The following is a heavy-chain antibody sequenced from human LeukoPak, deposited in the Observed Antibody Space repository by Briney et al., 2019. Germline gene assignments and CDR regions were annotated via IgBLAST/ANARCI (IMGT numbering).Heavy chain of an antibody. J-gene: IGHJ6*03. CDR1: GGSISSGSYY. Sequence: SETLSLTCTVSGGSISSGSYYWSWIRQPPGKGLEWLGYIYYSGSSNYNPSLKSRVTMSADTSKNQFSLKLSSVTAADTAVYYCARVPRSYYYYYYMDVWGKGTTVTVSS. V-gene: IGHV4-61*01. CDR2: IYYSGSS. CDR3: ARVPRSYYYYYYMDV.